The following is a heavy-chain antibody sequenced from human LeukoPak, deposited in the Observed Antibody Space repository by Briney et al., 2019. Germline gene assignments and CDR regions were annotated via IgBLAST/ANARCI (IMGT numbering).Heavy chain of an antibody. CDR1: GYTFTSYG. CDR3: ARDRAGYSSGYYRIDY. V-gene: IGHV1-18*01. D-gene: IGHD3-22*01. CDR2: ISAYNGNT. Sequence: ASVKVSCKASGYTFTSYGISWVRQAPGQGLEWMGWISAYNGNTNYAQKLQGRVTMTTDTSTSTAYMELRSLRSDDTDVYYCARDRAGYSSGYYRIDYWGQGTLVTVSS. J-gene: IGHJ4*02.